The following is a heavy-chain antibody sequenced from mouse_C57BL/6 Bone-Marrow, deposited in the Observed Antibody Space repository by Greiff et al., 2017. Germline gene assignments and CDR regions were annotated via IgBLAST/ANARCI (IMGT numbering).Heavy chain of an antibody. J-gene: IGHJ3*01. CDR3: AREGAYYSNYDFAY. CDR1: GYTFTSYG. Sequence: QVQLQLSGAELARPGASVKLSCKASGYTFTSYGISWVKQRTGQGLEWIGEIYPRSGNTYYNEKFKGKATLTADKSSSTAYMELSSLTSEDSAVYFCAREGAYYSNYDFAYWGQGTLVTVSA. D-gene: IGHD2-5*01. V-gene: IGHV1-81*01. CDR2: IYPRSGNT.